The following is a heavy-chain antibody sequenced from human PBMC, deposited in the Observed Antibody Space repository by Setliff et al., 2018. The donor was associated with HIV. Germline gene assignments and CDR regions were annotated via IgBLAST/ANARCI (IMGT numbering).Heavy chain of an antibody. V-gene: IGHV3-49*04. Sequence: GGSLRLSCTGSGFAFSDYAMTWVRQAPGKGLEWVGFIRSKAYGGTAEYAASVKGRFTFSRDDSQSIAYLQMDSLKTEDTGVYYCTSAFADYAYWYFDYWGQGTLVTVSS. CDR3: TSAFADYAYWYFDY. CDR2: IRSKAYGGTA. J-gene: IGHJ4*02. CDR1: GFAFSDYA. D-gene: IGHD2-8*02.